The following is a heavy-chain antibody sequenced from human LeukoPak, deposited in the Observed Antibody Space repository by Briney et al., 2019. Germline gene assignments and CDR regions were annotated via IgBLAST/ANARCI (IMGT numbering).Heavy chain of an antibody. V-gene: IGHV4-39*07. Sequence: PSETLSLTCNVSGVSISSSSYYWSWIRQPPGKGLEWIGEINHSGSTNYNPSLKSRVTISVDTSKNQFSLKLSSVTAADTAVYYCARGGRITMIVVVTRGYFDYWGQGTLVTVSS. D-gene: IGHD3-22*01. CDR1: GVSISSSSYY. CDR2: INHSGST. J-gene: IGHJ4*02. CDR3: ARGGRITMIVVVTRGYFDY.